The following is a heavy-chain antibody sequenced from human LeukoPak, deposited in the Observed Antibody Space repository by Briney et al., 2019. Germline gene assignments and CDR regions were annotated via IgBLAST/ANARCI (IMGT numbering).Heavy chain of an antibody. CDR1: GFTFSSYW. D-gene: IGHD2-2*01. Sequence: GGSLRLSCAASGFTFSSYWMSWVRQAPGKGLEWVANIKQDGSEKYYVDSVEGRFTISRDNAKNSLYLQMNSLRAEDTAVYYCARGGCSSTSCYDAFDIWGQGTMVTVSS. CDR2: IKQDGSEK. V-gene: IGHV3-7*01. CDR3: ARGGCSSTSCYDAFDI. J-gene: IGHJ3*02.